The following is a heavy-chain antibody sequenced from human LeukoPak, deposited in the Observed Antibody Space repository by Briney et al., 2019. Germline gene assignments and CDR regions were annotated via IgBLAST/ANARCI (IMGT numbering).Heavy chain of an antibody. D-gene: IGHD3-22*01. V-gene: IGHV3-30-3*01. CDR2: ISYDGSNK. J-gene: IGHJ4*02. Sequence: QAGGSLRLSCAASGFTFSSYAMHWVRQAPGKGLEWVAVISYDGSNKYYADSVKGRFTISRDNSKNTLYLQMNSLRAEDTAVYYCGRGSGGSDYDVSGFSYGAQEPLVTVS. CDR3: GRGSGGSDYDVSGFSY. CDR1: GFTFSSYA.